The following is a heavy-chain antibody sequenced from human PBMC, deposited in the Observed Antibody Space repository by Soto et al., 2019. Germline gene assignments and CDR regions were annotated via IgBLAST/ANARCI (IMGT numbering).Heavy chain of an antibody. Sequence: GASVKVSCKASGGTFSSYAISWVRQAPGQGLEWMGGIIPIFGTANYAQKFQGRVTITADESTSTAYMELSSLRSEDTAVYYCARGPLGYCGGDCFNWYFDLWGRGTLVTVSS. CDR2: IIPIFGTA. D-gene: IGHD2-21*02. CDR1: GGTFSSYA. CDR3: ARGPLGYCGGDCFNWYFDL. J-gene: IGHJ2*01. V-gene: IGHV1-69*13.